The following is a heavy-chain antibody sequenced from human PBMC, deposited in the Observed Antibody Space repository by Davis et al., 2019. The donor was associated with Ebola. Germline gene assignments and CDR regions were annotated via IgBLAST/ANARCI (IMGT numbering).Heavy chain of an antibody. CDR1: GFTLSGYS. Sequence: GESLKISCAASGFTLSGYSMNWVRQAPGKGLEWVANIKQDGSEKYYVDSVKGRFTISRDNAKNTVYLQMNDLRVEDTAVYYCTRHVPGDFWFFDLWGRGTMVTVSS. CDR3: TRHVPGDFWFFDL. V-gene: IGHV3-7*03. CDR2: IKQDGSEK. J-gene: IGHJ2*01. D-gene: IGHD4-17*01.